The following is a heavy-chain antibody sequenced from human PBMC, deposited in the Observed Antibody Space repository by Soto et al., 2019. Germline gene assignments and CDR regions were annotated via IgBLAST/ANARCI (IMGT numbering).Heavy chain of an antibody. V-gene: IGHV1-18*01. J-gene: IGHJ4*02. CDR2: ISPHNGNT. CDR3: ASALPPIDC. CDR1: GYTFTSYG. Sequence: QVQLVQSGAEVKKPGASVKVSCKASGYTFTSYGIIWVRQAPGQGLEWMGWISPHNGNTIYAQKLRGRVTMTTDTAQSTAYMELRSLRSDDTAVYCCASALPPIDCWGQGTLVTVSS.